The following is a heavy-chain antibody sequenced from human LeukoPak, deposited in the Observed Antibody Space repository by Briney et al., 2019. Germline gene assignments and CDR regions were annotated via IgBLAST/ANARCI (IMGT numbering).Heavy chain of an antibody. CDR2: IYSSVT. D-gene: IGHD1-7*01. CDR1: GFTVSSNS. V-gene: IGHV3-53*01. Sequence: GGSLRLSCTVSGFTVSSNSMSWVRQAPGKGLEWVSFIYSSVTHYSDSVKGRFTISRDNSKNTLYLQMNSLRAEDTAVYYCARDRVNWNYLSSVDYWGQGTLVTVSS. CDR3: ARDRVNWNYLSSVDY. J-gene: IGHJ4*02.